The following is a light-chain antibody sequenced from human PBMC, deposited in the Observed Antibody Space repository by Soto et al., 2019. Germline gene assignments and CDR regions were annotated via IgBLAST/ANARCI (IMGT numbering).Light chain of an antibody. V-gene: IGKV3-15*01. CDR1: QTIYSN. J-gene: IGKJ1*01. Sequence: TQSPATLSVSPGERATLSCRASQTIYSNVAWYQQRPGQAPRLLIYRASARATGIPARFSGSGSGTEFTLTIGSLQSEDSAVYYCQQYQNLWTFGQGTKVDIK. CDR2: RAS. CDR3: QQYQNLWT.